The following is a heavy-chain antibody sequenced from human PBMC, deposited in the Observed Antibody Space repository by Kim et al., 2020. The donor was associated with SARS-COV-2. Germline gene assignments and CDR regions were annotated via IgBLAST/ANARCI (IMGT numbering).Heavy chain of an antibody. V-gene: IGHV4-34*01. CDR3: ARTPGGYCSSTSCRKSSSYYYYMDV. D-gene: IGHD2-2*01. J-gene: IGHJ6*03. CDR1: GGSFSGYY. Sequence: SETLSLTCAVYGGSFSGYYWSWIRQPPGKGLEWIGEINHSGSTNYNPSLKSRVTISVDTSKNQFSLKLSSVTAADTAVYYCARTPGGYCSSTSCRKSSSYYYYMDVWGKGTTVTVSS. CDR2: INHSGST.